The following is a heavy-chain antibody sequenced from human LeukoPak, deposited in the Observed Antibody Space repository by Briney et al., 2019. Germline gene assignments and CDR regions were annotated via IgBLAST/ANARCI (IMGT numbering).Heavy chain of an antibody. D-gene: IGHD3-22*01. V-gene: IGHV7-4-1*02. J-gene: IGHJ4*02. Sequence: ASVKVSCTASGYTFSSCAINWVRQAPGQGLEYMGWIDTKTGNPTYAQGFTGRFVFSLDTSVSTAYLQISSLKAEDTAVYYCAIYPSDSSGYFSYWGQGALVTVFS. CDR3: AIYPSDSSGYFSY. CDR2: IDTKTGNP. CDR1: GYTFSSCA.